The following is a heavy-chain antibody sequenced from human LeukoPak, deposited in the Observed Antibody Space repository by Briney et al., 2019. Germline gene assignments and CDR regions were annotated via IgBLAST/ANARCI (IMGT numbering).Heavy chain of an antibody. Sequence: ASVKVSCKASGYTFTGYYMHWVRQAPGQGPEWMGWINPNSGGTNYAQKFQGRVTMTRDTSISTAYMELSRLRSDDTAVYYCARDLGGESSGGDWGQGTLVTVSS. CDR2: INPNSGGT. CDR1: GYTFTGYY. CDR3: ARDLGGESSGGD. V-gene: IGHV1-2*02. D-gene: IGHD6-19*01. J-gene: IGHJ4*02.